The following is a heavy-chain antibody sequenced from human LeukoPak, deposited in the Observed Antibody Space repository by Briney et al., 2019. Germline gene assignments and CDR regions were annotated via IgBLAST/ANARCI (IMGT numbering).Heavy chain of an antibody. J-gene: IGHJ5*02. CDR2: INHSGST. CDR1: GGSFSGYY. Sequence: PSETLSLTCAVYGGSFSGYYWSWIRQPPGKGLERIGEINHSGSTNYNPSLKSRVIMSFDPSKNQFSLKLNSVTAADTAFYYCVRDRGLGRGFDPWGQGTMVTVSS. D-gene: IGHD3-16*01. V-gene: IGHV4-34*01. CDR3: VRDRGLGRGFDP.